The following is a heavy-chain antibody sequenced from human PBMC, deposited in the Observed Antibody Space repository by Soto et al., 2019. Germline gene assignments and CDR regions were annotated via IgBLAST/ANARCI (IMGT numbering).Heavy chain of an antibody. CDR3: ARDAAFWSGRNLNWFDS. CDR2: INTYKGDT. Sequence: GASVKVSCKASGYTFRNYAITWVRQAPGQGLEGMGWINTYKGDTNYAHKFQGRVTMTTDTSTSTAYMELRSLRSDDTAIYYCARDAAFWSGRNLNWFDSWGQGTLVTVSS. V-gene: IGHV1-18*04. CDR1: GYTFRNYA. J-gene: IGHJ5*01. D-gene: IGHD3-3*01.